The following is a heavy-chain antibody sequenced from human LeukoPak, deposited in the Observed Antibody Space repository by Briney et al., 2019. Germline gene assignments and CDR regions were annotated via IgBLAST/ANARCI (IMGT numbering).Heavy chain of an antibody. V-gene: IGHV3-53*01. D-gene: IGHD6-13*01. CDR3: ARAGIAAAPRFDP. CDR2: IYSGGST. CDR1: GFTVSSKY. Sequence: GGSLRLSCAASGFTVSSKYMSWVRQAPGKGLEWVSVIYSGGSTYYADSVKGRFTISRDNSKNTLYLQMNSLKAEDTAVYYCARAGIAAAPRFDPWGQGTLVTVSS. J-gene: IGHJ5*02.